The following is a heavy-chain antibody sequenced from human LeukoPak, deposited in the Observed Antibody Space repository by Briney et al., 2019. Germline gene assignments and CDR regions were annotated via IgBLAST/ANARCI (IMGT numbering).Heavy chain of an antibody. V-gene: IGHV3-23*01. CDR1: GFTFSSDA. Sequence: PGGSLRLSCAAPGFTFSSDAISWVRQAPGKGLEWVSTISGSGGNTYYADSVKGRFTISRDNSKNTLDLQMLSLRAEDIAVYYDYPSTSRCYNLSNWGKGTLVTVSS. CDR2: ISGSGGNT. D-gene: IGHD2-2*02. CDR3: YPSTSRCYNLSN. J-gene: IGHJ4*02.